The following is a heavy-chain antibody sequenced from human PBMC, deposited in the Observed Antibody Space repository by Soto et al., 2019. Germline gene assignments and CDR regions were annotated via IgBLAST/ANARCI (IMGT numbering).Heavy chain of an antibody. J-gene: IGHJ6*02. D-gene: IGHD2-21*02. Sequence: PGGSLRLSCAASGFTFSSYGMHWVRQAPGKGLDWVAVISYDGSNKYYADSVKGRFTISRDNSKNTLYLQMNSLRAEDTAVYYCAKFEIGCGGDCYSDYYYYGMDVWGQGTTVTVS. CDR2: ISYDGSNK. CDR1: GFTFSSYG. V-gene: IGHV3-30*18. CDR3: AKFEIGCGGDCYSDYYYYGMDV.